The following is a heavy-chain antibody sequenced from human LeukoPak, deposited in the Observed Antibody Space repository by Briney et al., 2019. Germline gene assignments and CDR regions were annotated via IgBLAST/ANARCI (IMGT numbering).Heavy chain of an antibody. V-gene: IGHV4-59*01. J-gene: IGHJ4*02. CDR3: ARGTPHFDY. Sequence: PSETLSLTCTVSGGSISSYYWSWIRQPPGKGLEGSGYIYYSGSTNYNPSLKSRVTISVDTSKNQFSLKLSSVTAADTAVYYCARGTPHFDYWGQGTLVTVSS. CDR2: IYYSGST. CDR1: GGSISSYY.